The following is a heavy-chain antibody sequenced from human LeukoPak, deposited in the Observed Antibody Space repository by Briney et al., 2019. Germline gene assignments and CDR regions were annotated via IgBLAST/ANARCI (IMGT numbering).Heavy chain of an antibody. CDR3: ARDGRGGHNDF. CDR2: ISYDGSNK. J-gene: IGHJ4*02. Sequence: GGSLRLSCAASGFTFSSYAMHWVRQAPGKGLEWVAVISYDGSNKYYADSVKGRFTISRDNAKNSLFLQMDGLRVDDTAVYFCARDGRGGHNDFWGQGTLITVSS. D-gene: IGHD4-23*01. CDR1: GFTFSSYA. V-gene: IGHV3-30*04.